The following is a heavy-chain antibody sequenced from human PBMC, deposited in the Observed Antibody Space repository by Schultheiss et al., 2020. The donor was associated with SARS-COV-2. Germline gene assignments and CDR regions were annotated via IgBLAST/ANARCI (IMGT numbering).Heavy chain of an antibody. CDR3: ARDLRSIVVVPAANWFDP. CDR2: IYHSGST. V-gene: IGHV4-39*07. Sequence: SETLSLTCTVSGGSISSSSYYWGWIRQPPGKGLEWIGSIYHSGSTNYNPSLKSRVTISVDKSKNQFSLKLSSVTAADTAVYYCARDLRSIVVVPAANWFDPWGQGTLVTVSS. J-gene: IGHJ5*02. CDR1: GGSISSSSYY. D-gene: IGHD2-2*01.